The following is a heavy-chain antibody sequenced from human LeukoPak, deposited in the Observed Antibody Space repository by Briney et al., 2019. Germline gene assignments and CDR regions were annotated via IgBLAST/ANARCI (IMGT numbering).Heavy chain of an antibody. CDR1: GFTFSSYA. CDR2: ISVSGTYT. D-gene: IGHD6-19*01. V-gene: IGHV3-23*01. Sequence: QTGGSLRLSCAASGFTFSSYAMSWVRQAPGKGLEWVSSISVSGTYTYYADSVKGRFTISRDNSKNTLYLQMNSLTTEDMAVYYCARPPAEGFGSGWATMGVWGQGTTVIVSS. J-gene: IGHJ6*02. CDR3: ARPPAEGFGSGWATMGV.